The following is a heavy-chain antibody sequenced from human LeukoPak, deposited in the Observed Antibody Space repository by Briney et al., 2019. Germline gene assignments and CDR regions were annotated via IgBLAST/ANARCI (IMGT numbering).Heavy chain of an antibody. Sequence: SETLSLTCAVSGGSISGSNYYWGWIRQAPGKGLEWIGSIYYSGITHYNPSLKSRVTISVDMSTNHFSLRLSSVTAADTAVYYCARHGSQQLVWTLWGQGTLVTVSS. J-gene: IGHJ4*02. CDR2: IYYSGIT. D-gene: IGHD6-13*01. CDR3: ARHGSQQLVWTL. CDR1: GGSISGSNYY. V-gene: IGHV4-39*01.